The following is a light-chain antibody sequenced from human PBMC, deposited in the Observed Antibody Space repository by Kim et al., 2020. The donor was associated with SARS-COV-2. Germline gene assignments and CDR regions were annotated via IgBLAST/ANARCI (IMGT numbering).Light chain of an antibody. CDR2: GAS. CDR3: QQTDATPLT. V-gene: IGKV1-39*01. CDR1: ESIATY. Sequence: SASIGDRVAITCRARESIATYLNWYQQKPGRPPKLLIYGASSLQRGVPSRFSGSGSGTDFTLTISSLQPEDFATYFCQQTDATPLTFGQGTKLEI. J-gene: IGKJ2*01.